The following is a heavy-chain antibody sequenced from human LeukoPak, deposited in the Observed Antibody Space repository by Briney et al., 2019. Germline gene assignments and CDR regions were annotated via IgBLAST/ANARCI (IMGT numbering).Heavy chain of an antibody. CDR1: GYTFTGYY. J-gene: IGHJ4*02. CDR3: ARVLAAADGGDYFDY. CDR2: INPNSGGT. D-gene: IGHD6-13*01. Sequence: GASVKVSCKASGYTFTGYYIHWVRQAPGQGLEWMGWINPNSGGTNYAQKFQGRVTMTRDTSISTAYMELSRLRSDDTAVYYCARVLAAADGGDYFDYWGQGTLVTVSS. V-gene: IGHV1-2*02.